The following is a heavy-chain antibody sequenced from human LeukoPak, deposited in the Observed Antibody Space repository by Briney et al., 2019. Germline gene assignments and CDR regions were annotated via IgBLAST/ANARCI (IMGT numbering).Heavy chain of an antibody. CDR2: INHSGRT. CDR1: GVSFSGYY. V-gene: IGHV4-34*01. D-gene: IGHD6-13*01. J-gene: IGHJ6*03. CDR3: ARDHRFSSSWHRVMDV. Sequence: SETLSLTCAVYGVSFSGYYWSWVRQPPGKGREWVGEINHSGRTNYNPSLKSRVTISVDTSKNQFSLKLSSVTAADTAVYYCARDHRFSSSWHRVMDVWGKGTTVTVSS.